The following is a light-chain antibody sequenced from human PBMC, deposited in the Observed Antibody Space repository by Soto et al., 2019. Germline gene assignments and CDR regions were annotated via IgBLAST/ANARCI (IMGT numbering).Light chain of an antibody. CDR2: DVT. CDR3: SSYAGNNYYL. V-gene: IGLV2-8*01. CDR1: SSDVGAYTY. Sequence: QSALTQPPSASGSPGQSVTISCTGTSSDVGAYTYVCWYQQHPGKAPKLMIYDVTKRPSGVPDRFSGSKSGNTASLTVSGLQAEDESDYYCSSYAGNNYYLFGTGTKLTVL. J-gene: IGLJ1*01.